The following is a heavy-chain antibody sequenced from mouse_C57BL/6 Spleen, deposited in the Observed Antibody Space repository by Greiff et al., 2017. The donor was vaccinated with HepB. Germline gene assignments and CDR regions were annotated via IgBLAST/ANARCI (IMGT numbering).Heavy chain of an antibody. D-gene: IGHD2-5*01. Sequence: EVMLVESGAELVRPGASVKLSCTASGFNIKDDYMHWVKQRPEQGLEWIGWIDPENGDTEYASKFQGKATITADTSSNTAYLQLSSLTSEDTAVYYCTTDYSNAWFAYWGQGTLVTVSA. CDR1: GFNIKDDY. V-gene: IGHV14-4*01. J-gene: IGHJ3*01. CDR2: IDPENGDT. CDR3: TTDYSNAWFAY.